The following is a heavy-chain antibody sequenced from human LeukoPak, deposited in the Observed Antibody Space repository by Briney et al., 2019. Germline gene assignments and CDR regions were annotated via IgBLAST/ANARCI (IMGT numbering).Heavy chain of an antibody. V-gene: IGHV3-23*01. Sequence: PGGSLRLSCAASGFTFSSYGMHWVRQAPGKGLEWVSAISGSGGSTYYADPVKGRFTISRDNSKNTLYLQMNSLRAEDTAVYYCAKDLVGYCSGGSCYALDYWGQGTLVTVSS. CDR1: GFTFSSYG. J-gene: IGHJ4*02. CDR2: ISGSGGST. D-gene: IGHD2-15*01. CDR3: AKDLVGYCSGGSCYALDY.